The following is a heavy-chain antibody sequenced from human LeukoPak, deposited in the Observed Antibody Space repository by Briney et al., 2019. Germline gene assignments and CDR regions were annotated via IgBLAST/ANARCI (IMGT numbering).Heavy chain of an antibody. CDR1: GGSISSSSYY. CDR3: ASRTYYYDSSGYYWNYFDY. CDR2: IYYSGST. J-gene: IGHJ4*02. D-gene: IGHD3-22*01. Sequence: SETLSLTCTVSGGSISSSSYYWGWIRQPPGKGLEWIGSIYYSGSTYYNPSLKSRVTISVDTSKNQFSLKLSSVTAADTAAYYCASRTYYYDSSGYYWNYFDYWGQGTLVTVSS. V-gene: IGHV4-39*01.